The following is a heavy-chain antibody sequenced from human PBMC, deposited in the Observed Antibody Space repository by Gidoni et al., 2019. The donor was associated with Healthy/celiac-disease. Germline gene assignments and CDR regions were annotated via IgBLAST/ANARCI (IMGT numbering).Heavy chain of an antibody. D-gene: IGHD6-19*01. CDR2: IRWNSGSI. CDR1: GFPFDDYA. J-gene: IGHJ4*02. V-gene: IGHV3-9*01. CDR3: AKPGASSGWYYFDY. Sequence: EVQLVESGGGLVQPGRSLRLSCAASGFPFDDYAMHWVRHAPGKGLEGVAGIRWNSGSIGYADSVKGRFTISRDNAKNSLYLQMNSLRAEDTALYYCAKPGASSGWYYFDYWGQGTLVTVSS.